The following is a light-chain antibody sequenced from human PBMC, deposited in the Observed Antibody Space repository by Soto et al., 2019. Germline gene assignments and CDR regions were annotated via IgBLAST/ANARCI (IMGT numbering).Light chain of an antibody. CDR3: NSYTSSSTYA. Sequence: QSVLTQPASVSGSPGQSITISCTVTSSDVGGYNYVSWYQHHPGNAPKLMIYEVSNRPSGVSNRFSGSKSGNTASLTISGLQAEDETDYYCNSYTSSSTYAFGTGTKVTVL. V-gene: IGLV2-14*01. CDR1: SSDVGGYNY. J-gene: IGLJ1*01. CDR2: EVS.